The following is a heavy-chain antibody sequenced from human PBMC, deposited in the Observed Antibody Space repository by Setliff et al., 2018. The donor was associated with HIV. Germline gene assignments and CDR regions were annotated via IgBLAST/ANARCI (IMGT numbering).Heavy chain of an antibody. V-gene: IGHV3-9*01. CDR1: GFTFINYA. CDR2: ISSNTDNI. CDR3: VKDGTPIGRYYQYFHV. D-gene: IGHD1-26*01. J-gene: IGHJ6*04. Sequence: GGSLRLSCAASGFTFINYAMYWVRQPPGKGLEWVSGISSNTDNIYYADSVTGRFTISRDNAKNSLFLQMNDLRPEDTAFYYCVKDGTPIGRYYQYFHVWGEGIMVTVSS.